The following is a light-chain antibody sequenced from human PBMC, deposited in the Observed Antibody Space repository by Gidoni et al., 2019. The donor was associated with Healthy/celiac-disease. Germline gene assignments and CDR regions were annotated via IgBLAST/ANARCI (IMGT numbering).Light chain of an antibody. CDR3: CAYAGSYTLV. CDR1: SSDVGGYNY. J-gene: IGLJ2*01. CDR2: DVS. V-gene: IGLV2-11*01. Sequence: QSALTQPRSLSGSPGHSVTISCTGTSSDVGGYNYVSWYQQHPGKAPKLMIYDVSKRQSGVPDRFSGSKYGNTASLTISGLQAEDEADYYCCAYAGSYTLVFGGGTKLTVL.